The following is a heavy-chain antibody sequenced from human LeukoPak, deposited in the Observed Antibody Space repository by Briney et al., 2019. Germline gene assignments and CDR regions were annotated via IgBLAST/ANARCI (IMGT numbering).Heavy chain of an antibody. CDR3: AKYSSGWGDAFDI. CDR1: GYSISSGYY. D-gene: IGHD6-19*01. Sequence: PSETLSLTCTVSGYSISSGYYWGWIRQPPGKGLEWIGSIYHSGSTYYNPSLKSRVTISVDTSKNQFSLKLSSVTAADTAVYYCAKYSSGWGDAFDIWGQGTMVTVSS. V-gene: IGHV4-38-2*02. J-gene: IGHJ3*02. CDR2: IYHSGST.